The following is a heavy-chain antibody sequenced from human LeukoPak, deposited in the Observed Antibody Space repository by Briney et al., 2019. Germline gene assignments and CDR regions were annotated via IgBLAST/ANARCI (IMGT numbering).Heavy chain of an antibody. CDR1: GFTFSTYV. V-gene: IGHV3-23*01. J-gene: IGHJ4*02. Sequence: PGGSLRLSCAASGFTFSTYVFHWVRQAPGKGLEWVSAISGSGSSTYYADSVKGRFTISRDNSKNTLYLQMNSLRAEDTAVYYCAKVPTYYYDSSGYYYFDYWGQGTLVTVSS. D-gene: IGHD3-22*01. CDR3: AKVPTYYYDSSGYYYFDY. CDR2: ISGSGSST.